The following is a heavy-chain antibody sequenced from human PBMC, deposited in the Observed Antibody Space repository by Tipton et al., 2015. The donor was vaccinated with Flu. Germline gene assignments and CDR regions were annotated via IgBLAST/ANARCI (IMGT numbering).Heavy chain of an antibody. D-gene: IGHD3-3*01. Sequence: TLSLTCTVSGGSISSSSYYWCWIRQPPGKGLEWIGSIYYSGSTYYNPSLKSRVTISVDTSKNQFSLKLSSVTAADTAVYYCARVAPVGIFGVVPPYWYFDLWGRGTLVTVSS. CDR2: IYYSGST. V-gene: IGHV4-39*07. J-gene: IGHJ2*01. CDR3: ARVAPVGIFGVVPPYWYFDL. CDR1: GGSISSSSYY.